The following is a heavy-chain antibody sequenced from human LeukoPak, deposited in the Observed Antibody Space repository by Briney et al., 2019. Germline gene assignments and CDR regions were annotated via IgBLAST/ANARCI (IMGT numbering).Heavy chain of an antibody. J-gene: IGHJ1*01. CDR2: IYHDVAT. V-gene: IGHV4-59*01. CDR3: ARAQVASRIRLEH. D-gene: IGHD5-12*01. Sequence: PSETLSLTCTVSGGSIRGYYYNWIRQTPVKGLEWIGYIYHDVATSYNPSLKSRVTMSVDTSKNQFSLTLISATAADTAVYYCARAQVASRIRLEHWGQGILVTVSS. CDR1: GGSIRGYY.